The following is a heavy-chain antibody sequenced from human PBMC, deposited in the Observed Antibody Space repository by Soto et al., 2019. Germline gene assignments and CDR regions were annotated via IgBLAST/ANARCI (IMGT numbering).Heavy chain of an antibody. Sequence: QVQLVQAGAEVKEPGSSVKVSCKATGDLWNNYAFNWVRQAPGQGLEWMGRISPLFSTTNYAQKFQGRGTIGEDEFTTNVYRDVSNLESEDTAMYYCEASSSVADAGNFKCRGQGTLVNVSP. D-gene: IGHD6-13*01. CDR1: GDLWNNYA. V-gene: IGHV1-69*01. CDR2: ISPLFSTT. CDR3: EASSSVADAGNFKC. J-gene: IGHJ4*02.